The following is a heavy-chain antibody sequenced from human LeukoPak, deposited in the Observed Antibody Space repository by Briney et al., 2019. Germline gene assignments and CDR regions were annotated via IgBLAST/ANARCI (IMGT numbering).Heavy chain of an antibody. D-gene: IGHD3-9*01. Sequence: PSETLSLTCTVSGGSISSSSYYWGWIRQPPGKGLEWIGSIYYSGSTYYNPSLKSRVTISVDTSKNQFSLKLSSVTAADTAVYYCARRLRYFDAHINYWGQGTLVTVSS. J-gene: IGHJ4*02. CDR1: GGSISSSSYY. CDR2: IYYSGST. CDR3: ARRLRYFDAHINY. V-gene: IGHV4-39*01.